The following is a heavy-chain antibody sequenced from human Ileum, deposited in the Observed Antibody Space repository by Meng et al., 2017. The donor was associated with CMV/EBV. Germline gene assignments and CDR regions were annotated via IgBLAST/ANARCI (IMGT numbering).Heavy chain of an antibody. V-gene: IGHV4-59*11. D-gene: IGHD2-15*01. CDR3: ARAWGAYCSGGTCYGGRSFDY. Sequence: SETLSLTCTVSGDSISSHYWSWIRQPPGKGLEWIGYVSYSGSANYNPSLKSRVTISVDTSKRQFSLKMTSMTAADTAVYYWARAWGAYCSGGTCYGGRSFDYWGQGTLVTVSS. CDR2: VSYSGSA. CDR1: GDSISSHY. J-gene: IGHJ4*02.